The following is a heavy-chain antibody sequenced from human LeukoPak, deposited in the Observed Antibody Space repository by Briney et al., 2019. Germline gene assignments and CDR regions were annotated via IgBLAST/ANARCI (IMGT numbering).Heavy chain of an antibody. Sequence: GGSLRLSCAASGFTFSNYGMHWVRQAPGKGLEWVAFINYVGDYTYHAESVKGRFTISRDNPKNTLYLQMSSLRVEDTAVYYCVREDHDFDCWGQGTLVTVSS. V-gene: IGHV3-30*02. J-gene: IGHJ4*02. CDR1: GFTFSNYG. CDR3: VREDHDFDC. CDR2: INYVGDYT.